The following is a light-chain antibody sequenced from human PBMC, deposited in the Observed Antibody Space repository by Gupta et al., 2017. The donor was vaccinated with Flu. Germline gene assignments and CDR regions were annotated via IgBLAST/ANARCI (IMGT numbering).Light chain of an antibody. J-gene: IGKJ4*01. Sequence: VLTQSPATLPLSPGDSATLSCRVSQRVATFLAWYQQRHGQSPRLIIYDSNNRATGIPGRFSGRVSGTDVTLTSSNLEHEDFAVYYSQQSANWRLIFGGGTTIEIK. V-gene: IGKV3-11*01. CDR1: QRVATF. CDR3: QQSANWRLI. CDR2: DSN.